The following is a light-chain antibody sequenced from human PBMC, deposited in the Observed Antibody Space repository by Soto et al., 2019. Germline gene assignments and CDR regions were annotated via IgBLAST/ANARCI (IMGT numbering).Light chain of an antibody. CDR2: DNS. Sequence: SYELTQPPSVSVAPGQTARISCGGTNIGSKRVHWYQQKPGQAPVLVLYDNSDRPSGIPERFSGSNTGNTATLTSSGVEAGDEADYYCQVWDSSSGWVFGGGTKLTVL. CDR3: QVWDSSSGWV. V-gene: IGLV3-21*02. CDR1: NIGSKR. J-gene: IGLJ3*02.